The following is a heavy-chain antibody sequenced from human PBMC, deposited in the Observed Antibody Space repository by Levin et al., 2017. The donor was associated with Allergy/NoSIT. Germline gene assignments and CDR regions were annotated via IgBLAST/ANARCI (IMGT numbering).Heavy chain of an antibody. CDR2: IIPIFGTA. CDR3: ARSTTVTESNIFDY. J-gene: IGHJ4*02. CDR1: GGTFSSYA. V-gene: IGHV1-69*13. D-gene: IGHD4-17*01. Sequence: SVKVSCKASGGTFSSYAISWVRQAPGQGLEWMGGIIPIFGTANYAQKFQGRVTITADESTSTAYMELSSLRSEDTAVYYCARSTTVTESNIFDYWGQGTLVTVSS.